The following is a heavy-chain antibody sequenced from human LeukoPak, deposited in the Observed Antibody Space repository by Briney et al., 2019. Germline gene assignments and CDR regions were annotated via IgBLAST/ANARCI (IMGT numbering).Heavy chain of an antibody. CDR3: AREDDGYNPFDY. CDR2: ISSSSSYI. Sequence: QSGGSLRLSCAASGFTFSSYSMNWVRQAPGKGLEWVSSISSSSSYIYYADSVKGRFTIPRDNAKNSLYLQMNSLRAEDTAVYYCAREDDGYNPFDYWGQGTLVTVSS. J-gene: IGHJ4*02. V-gene: IGHV3-21*01. CDR1: GFTFSSYS. D-gene: IGHD5-24*01.